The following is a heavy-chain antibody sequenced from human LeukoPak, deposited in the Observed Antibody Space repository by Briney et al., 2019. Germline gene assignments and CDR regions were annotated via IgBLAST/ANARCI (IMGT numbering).Heavy chain of an antibody. J-gene: IGHJ1*01. CDR1: GYTFTSYY. V-gene: IGHV1-2*02. Sequence: ASVKVSCKASGYTFTSYYMHWVRQAPGQGLEWMGWINPNSGGTNYAQKFQGRVTMTRDTSISTAYMELRRLRSDDTAVYYCARVSLYYDILTGYRAEYFQHWGQGALVTVSS. CDR3: ARVSLYYDILTGYRAEYFQH. CDR2: INPNSGGT. D-gene: IGHD3-9*01.